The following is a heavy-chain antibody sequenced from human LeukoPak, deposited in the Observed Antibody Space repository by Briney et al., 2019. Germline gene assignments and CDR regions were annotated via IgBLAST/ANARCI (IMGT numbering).Heavy chain of an antibody. CDR2: IIPIFGTA. V-gene: IGHV1-69*01. Sequence: GSSVKVSCKASGGTFSSFAISWVRQAPGQGLEWMGGIIPIFGTANYAQKFQGRVTITADESTSTAYMELSSLRSEDTAVYYCARIRRITGTSTFDYWGQGTLVTVSS. D-gene: IGHD1-7*01. CDR1: GGTFSSFA. J-gene: IGHJ4*02. CDR3: ARIRRITGTSTFDY.